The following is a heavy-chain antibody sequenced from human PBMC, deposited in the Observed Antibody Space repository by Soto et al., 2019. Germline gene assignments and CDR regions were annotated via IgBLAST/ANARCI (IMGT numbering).Heavy chain of an antibody. D-gene: IGHD6-13*01. Sequence: PGLSLRLSCEASVFTFSDYYMIWILQAPGKGLEWVSYISSSGSTIYYADSVKGRFTISRDNAKNSLYLQMNSLRAEDTAVYYCARGGQQLHGMDVWGQGTTVTVSS. CDR1: VFTFSDYY. J-gene: IGHJ6*02. CDR2: ISSSGSTI. CDR3: ARGGQQLHGMDV. V-gene: IGHV3-11*01.